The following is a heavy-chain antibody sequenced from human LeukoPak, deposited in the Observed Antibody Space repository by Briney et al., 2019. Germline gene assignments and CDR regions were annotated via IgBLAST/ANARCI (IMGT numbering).Heavy chain of an antibody. CDR2: INEDGSEK. CDR3: ARVLRYCSGGKCYSGGLGYMDI. D-gene: IGHD2-15*01. J-gene: IGHJ6*03. Sequence: GGSLRLSCAASGFTFSAFWMSWVRQAPGEGLEWVSNINEDGSEKYYVHSVKGRFTISRDNAKNSLFLQMNSLRAEDTAMYYCARVLRYCSGGKCYSGGLGYMDIWGTGTTVTISS. CDR1: GFTFSAFW. V-gene: IGHV3-7*03.